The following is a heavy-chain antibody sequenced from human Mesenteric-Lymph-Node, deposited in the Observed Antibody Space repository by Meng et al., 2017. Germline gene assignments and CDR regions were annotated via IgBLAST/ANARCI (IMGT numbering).Heavy chain of an antibody. CDR2: ITSYSRNT. Sequence: ASVKVSCKTSGFPFATYGFAWVRQAPGQGPEWMGWITSYSRNTHYAQKFEGRVTMSTDTSTSTVYLELRSLTSDDTATYYCATGGGGSYYFYWGQGTLVTVSS. V-gene: IGHV1-18*04. J-gene: IGHJ4*02. CDR1: GFPFATYG. CDR3: ATGGGGSYYFY. D-gene: IGHD1-26*01.